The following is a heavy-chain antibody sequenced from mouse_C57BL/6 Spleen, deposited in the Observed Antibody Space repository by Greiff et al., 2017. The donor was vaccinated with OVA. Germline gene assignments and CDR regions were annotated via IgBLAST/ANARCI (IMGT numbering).Heavy chain of an antibody. J-gene: IGHJ3*01. CDR1: GYTFTDYN. Sequence: EVQLQQSGPELVKPGASVKISCKASGYTFTDYNMDWVKQNHGKSLEWIGDINPNNGGTIYNQKFKGKATLTVDNSSSTGYMELRRLTSEDTAVYYCARGDDGTYGGFAYWGQGTLVTVSA. D-gene: IGHD2-3*01. CDR3: ARGDDGTYGGFAY. CDR2: INPNNGGT. V-gene: IGHV1-18*01.